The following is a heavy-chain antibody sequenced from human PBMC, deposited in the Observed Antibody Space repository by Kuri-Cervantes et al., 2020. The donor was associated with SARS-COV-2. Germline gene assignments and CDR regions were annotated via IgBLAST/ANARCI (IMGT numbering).Heavy chain of an antibody. CDR1: GGTFSSYA. CDR3: ATLGLRFLEWLPLKSYYFDY. Sequence: SVKVSCKASGGTFSSYAISWVRQAPGQGLEWMGGIIPIFGTANYAQKFQGRVTITADESTSTASMELSSLRSEDTAVYYCATLGLRFLEWLPLKSYYFDYWGQGTLVTVSS. CDR2: IIPIFGTA. J-gene: IGHJ4*02. V-gene: IGHV1-69*13. D-gene: IGHD3-3*01.